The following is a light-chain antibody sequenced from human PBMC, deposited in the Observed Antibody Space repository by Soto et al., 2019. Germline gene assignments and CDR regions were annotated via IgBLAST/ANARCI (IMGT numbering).Light chain of an antibody. Sequence: QSVLTQPASVSGAPGQMVTISCTGSSSNIGAGFDVHWYHQIAGTAPKLLIYGNSNRPSGVPDRFSGSKSGTSASLAINTIQAEDEAHYYCQSYDNSLSGDSVYGGGTKVTVL. J-gene: IGLJ3*02. CDR1: SSNIGAGFD. CDR2: GNS. V-gene: IGLV1-40*01. CDR3: QSYDNSLSGDSV.